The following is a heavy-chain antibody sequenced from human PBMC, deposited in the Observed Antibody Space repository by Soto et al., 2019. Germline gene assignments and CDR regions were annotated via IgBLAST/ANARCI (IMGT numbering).Heavy chain of an antibody. CDR2: ISGSGGST. V-gene: IGHV3-23*01. Sequence: EVQLLESGGGLVQPGGSLRLSCAASGFTFSSYAMSWVRQAPGKGLEWVSAISGSGGSTYYADSVKGRFTISRDNSKNTLYLQMNSLRAEDTAVYYCAKGPGIVVVITPYYFDYWGQGTLVTVSS. J-gene: IGHJ4*02. D-gene: IGHD3-22*01. CDR3: AKGPGIVVVITPYYFDY. CDR1: GFTFSSYA.